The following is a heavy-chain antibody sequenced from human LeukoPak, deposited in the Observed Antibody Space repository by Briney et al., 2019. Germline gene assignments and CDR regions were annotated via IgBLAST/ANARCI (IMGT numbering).Heavy chain of an antibody. J-gene: IGHJ4*02. Sequence: PGRSLRLSCAASGFTFSSYGMHWVRRAPGKGLEWVAVISYDGSNKYYADSVKGRFTISRDNSKNTLYLQMNSLRAEDTAVYYCAKEHIVATMGERRYYFDYWGQGTLVTVSS. CDR2: ISYDGSNK. V-gene: IGHV3-30*18. CDR3: AKEHIVATMGERRYYFDY. D-gene: IGHD5-12*01. CDR1: GFTFSSYG.